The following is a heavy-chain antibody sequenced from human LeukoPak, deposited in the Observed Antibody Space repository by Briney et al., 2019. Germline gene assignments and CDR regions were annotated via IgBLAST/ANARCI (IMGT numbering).Heavy chain of an antibody. CDR1: GYTLTNNY. V-gene: IGHV1-46*01. CDR2: INPSGTGT. CDR3: ARSLEARSPYYYYYYMDV. D-gene: IGHD3-3*01. Sequence: ASVKVSFKASGYTLTNNYMHWVRQAPGQGLEWMGVINPSGTGTSYAQKFQGRITMSRDTSTSTVYMALSSLRSEDTAVYYCARSLEARSPYYYYYYMDVWGKGTTVTVSS. J-gene: IGHJ6*03.